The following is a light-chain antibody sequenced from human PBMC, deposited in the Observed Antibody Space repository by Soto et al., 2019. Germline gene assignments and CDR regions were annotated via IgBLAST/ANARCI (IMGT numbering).Light chain of an antibody. CDR2: DDS. V-gene: IGLV3-21*02. CDR3: QVWDSGTDHLV. Sequence: SYELTQPPSVSAAPGQTARITCGGDNIGSKSVHWYQQKSGQAPVLVVNDDSDRPSGIPERFSGSNSGNTATLIISRVEAGDEADYYCQVWDSGTDHLVFGTGTKVTVL. CDR1: NIGSKS. J-gene: IGLJ1*01.